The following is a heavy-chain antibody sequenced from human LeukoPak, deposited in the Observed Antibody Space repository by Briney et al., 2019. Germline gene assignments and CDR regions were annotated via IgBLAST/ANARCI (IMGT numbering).Heavy chain of an antibody. CDR2: ISWDGDVT. CDR3: ALCSLRYSSGWYVFDY. Sequence: PGGSLRLSCAASGFTFDDYGMHWVRQAPGKGLEWVSFISWDGDVTYYGDSVKGRFTISRDNAKNTLYLQMNSLRAEDTAVYYCALCSLRYSSGWYVFDYWGQGTLVTVSP. CDR1: GFTFDDYG. V-gene: IGHV3-43D*04. D-gene: IGHD6-19*01. J-gene: IGHJ4*02.